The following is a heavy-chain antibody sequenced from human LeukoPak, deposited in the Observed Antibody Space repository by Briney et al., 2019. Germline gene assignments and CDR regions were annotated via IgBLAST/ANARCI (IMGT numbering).Heavy chain of an antibody. CDR1: GGSLIHYY. Sequence: PSGTLSLTCTVSGGSLIHYYWSWIRQPPGKGLEWIGYIYHSGSTNYNPPLKGRATISVDTSKNQISLRLSSVTAADTAVYYCARVDSGTYYMPFDYWGQGSLVTVSS. J-gene: IGHJ4*02. CDR2: IYHSGST. CDR3: ARVDSGTYYMPFDY. V-gene: IGHV4-59*01. D-gene: IGHD1-26*01.